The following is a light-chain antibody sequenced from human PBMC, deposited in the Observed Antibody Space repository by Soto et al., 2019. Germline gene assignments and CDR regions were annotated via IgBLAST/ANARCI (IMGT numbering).Light chain of an antibody. CDR2: NVN. CDR3: CSYSDTNVSV. V-gene: IGLV2-8*01. Sequence: QSALTQPPSASGSPGQAVTISCTGTSRDIGGYDFVSWYQVRPGEAPQLIIYNVNGRPSGVPRRFSGSKSGNKASLTVSGLQAVDEADYYFCSYSDTNVSVFGYWTSVTVL. J-gene: IGLJ1*01. CDR1: SRDIGGYDF.